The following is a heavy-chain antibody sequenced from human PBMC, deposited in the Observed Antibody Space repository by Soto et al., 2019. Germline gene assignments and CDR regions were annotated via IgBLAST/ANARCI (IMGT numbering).Heavy chain of an antibody. CDR3: ARSMTTMKRFDP. CDR1: GFTFSSYS. J-gene: IGHJ5*02. Sequence: EVQLVESGGGLVKPGGSLRLSCAASGFTFSSYSMNWVRQAPGKGLEWVSSISSSSSYIYYADSVKGRFTISRDNAKNSLYLQMNSLRAEDTAVYYCARSMTTMKRFDPWGQGTLVTVSS. D-gene: IGHD4-17*01. CDR2: ISSSSSYI. V-gene: IGHV3-21*01.